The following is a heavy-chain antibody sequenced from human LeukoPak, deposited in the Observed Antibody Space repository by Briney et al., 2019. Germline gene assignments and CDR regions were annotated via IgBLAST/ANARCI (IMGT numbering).Heavy chain of an antibody. J-gene: IGHJ4*02. CDR3: ARDRKDIVVVPAARKNFDY. CDR2: ISPYNGNA. D-gene: IGHD2-2*01. Sequence: ASVKVSCKASGYTFTSYAISWVRQAPGQGLEWMGWISPYNGNANYAQKLQGRVTMTTDTSTTTAYMELRSLRSDDTAVCYCARDRKDIVVVPAARKNFDYWGQGTLVTVSS. V-gene: IGHV1-18*01. CDR1: GYTFTSYA.